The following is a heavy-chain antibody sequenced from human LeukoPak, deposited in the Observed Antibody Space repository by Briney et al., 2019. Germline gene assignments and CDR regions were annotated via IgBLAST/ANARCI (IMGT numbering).Heavy chain of an antibody. CDR2: ISSSSSYI. CDR1: GFTFSSYS. Sequence: GGSLRLSCAASGFTFSSYSMNWVRQAPGKGLEWVSSISSSSSYIYYADSVKGRFTISRDNAKNSLYLQMNSLRAEDTAVYYCARDPLYDSSGPYYFDYWGQGTLVTVSS. J-gene: IGHJ4*02. V-gene: IGHV3-21*01. CDR3: ARDPLYDSSGPYYFDY. D-gene: IGHD3-22*01.